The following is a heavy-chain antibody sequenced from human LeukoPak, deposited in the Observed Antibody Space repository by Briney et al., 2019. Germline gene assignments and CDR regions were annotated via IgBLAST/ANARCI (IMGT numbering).Heavy chain of an antibody. J-gene: IGHJ3*01. D-gene: IGHD3-3*01. Sequence: GGSLRLSCAASGFTLSSYSMDWVRQAPGKGLEWLAYISGSSSHIYYAASVKGRFTISRDNARNSLYLEMNSLRAEDTAVYYCTRDFWHGKSDSFDVWGQGAMVTVSS. CDR2: ISGSSSHI. CDR3: TRDFWHGKSDSFDV. V-gene: IGHV3-21*05. CDR1: GFTLSSYS.